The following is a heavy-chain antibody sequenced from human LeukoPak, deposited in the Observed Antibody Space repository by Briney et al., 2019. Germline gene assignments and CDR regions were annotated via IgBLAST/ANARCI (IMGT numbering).Heavy chain of an antibody. CDR2: INPNSGGT. CDR3: ARIPRGRYGAY. Sequence: GASVKVSCKASGYTFSGYYMYWVRQAPGQGLEWMGWINPNSGGTNYAQKFQGRVTMTRDTSTTTGYMELSRLRSDDTAVYYCARIPRGRYGAYWGQGTLVSVSS. CDR1: GYTFSGYY. D-gene: IGHD1-26*01. J-gene: IGHJ4*02. V-gene: IGHV1-2*02.